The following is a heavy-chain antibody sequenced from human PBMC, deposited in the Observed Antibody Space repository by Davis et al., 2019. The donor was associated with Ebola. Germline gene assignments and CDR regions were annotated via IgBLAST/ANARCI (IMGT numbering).Heavy chain of an antibody. Sequence: GESLKISCAASGFTFSSYGMHWVRQAPGKGLEWVAFIQYSGSNKYYSDSVRGRFTISRDNSKNALFLQVNSLRPEDTAVYYCARDLVAVAGSSDYWGQGTLVTVSS. D-gene: IGHD6-19*01. CDR2: IQYSGSNK. J-gene: IGHJ4*02. V-gene: IGHV3-30*02. CDR3: ARDLVAVAGSSDY. CDR1: GFTFSSYG.